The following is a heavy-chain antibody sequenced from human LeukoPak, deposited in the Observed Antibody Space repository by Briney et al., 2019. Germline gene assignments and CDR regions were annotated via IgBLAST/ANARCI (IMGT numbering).Heavy chain of an antibody. Sequence: GGSLRLSCAASGFTFSSYGMHWVRQAPGRGLEWVAVISYDGSNKYYADSVKGRFAISRDNSKNTLYLQMNSLRAEDTAVYYCAKTIAAAGTPDAFDIWGQGTMVTVSS. V-gene: IGHV3-30*18. CDR2: ISYDGSNK. CDR1: GFTFSSYG. J-gene: IGHJ3*02. D-gene: IGHD6-13*01. CDR3: AKTIAAAGTPDAFDI.